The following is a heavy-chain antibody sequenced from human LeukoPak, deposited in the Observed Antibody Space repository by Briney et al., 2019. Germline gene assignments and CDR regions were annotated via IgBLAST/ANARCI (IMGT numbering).Heavy chain of an antibody. CDR1: GGSISSYY. V-gene: IGHV4-59*01. Sequence: SETLSLTCTVSGGSISSYYWSWIRQPPGKGLEWIGYIYYSGSTNYNPSLKSRVTISVDTSKNQFSLKLSSVTAADTAVYYCARAVYDFYSYYGMDVWGQGTTVTVSS. J-gene: IGHJ6*02. D-gene: IGHD3-16*01. CDR2: IYYSGST. CDR3: ARAVYDFYSYYGMDV.